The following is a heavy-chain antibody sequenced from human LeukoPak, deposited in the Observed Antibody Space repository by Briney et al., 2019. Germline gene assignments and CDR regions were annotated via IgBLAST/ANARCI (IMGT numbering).Heavy chain of an antibody. V-gene: IGHV4-61*01. CDR3: ATPTPYCSGGSCYPWAFDI. CDR1: GGSISSSSYY. Sequence: SETLSLTCTVSGGSISSSSYYWSWIRQPPGKGLEWIGYIYYSGSTNYNPSLKSRVTISVDTSKNQFSLKLSSVTAADTAVYYCATPTPYCSGGSCYPWAFDIWGQGAMVTVSS. CDR2: IYYSGST. D-gene: IGHD2-15*01. J-gene: IGHJ3*02.